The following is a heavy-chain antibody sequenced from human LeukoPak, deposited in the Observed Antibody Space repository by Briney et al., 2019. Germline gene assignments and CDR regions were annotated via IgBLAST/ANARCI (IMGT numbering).Heavy chain of an antibody. J-gene: IGHJ4*02. D-gene: IGHD6-13*01. Sequence: SETLSLTCTVSGDSISSSSSYWGWIRQPPGKGLEWIGSISYTGSTYYNPSLKSRVTISVDTSKNQFSLKLSSVTAADTAVYYCARVLAAAAHFDYWGQGTLVTASS. V-gene: IGHV4-39*01. CDR1: GDSISSSSSY. CDR2: ISYTGST. CDR3: ARVLAAAAHFDY.